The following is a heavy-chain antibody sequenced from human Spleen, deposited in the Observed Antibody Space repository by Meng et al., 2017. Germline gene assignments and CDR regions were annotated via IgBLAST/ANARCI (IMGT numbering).Heavy chain of an antibody. D-gene: IGHD4-11*01. CDR3: ARDGTSGEATVHLPFDF. J-gene: IGHJ3*01. V-gene: IGHV4-61*01. CDR2: VYYSRSI. CDR1: GGSVNSGRYY. Sequence: SETLSLTCTVFGGSVNSGRYYWNWIRQAPGEGLEWIGNVYYSRSINSNPSLKSRVTMSLDTSKNQFSLKLKSVTAADTAVYYCARDGTSGEATVHLPFDFWGQGTMVTVSS.